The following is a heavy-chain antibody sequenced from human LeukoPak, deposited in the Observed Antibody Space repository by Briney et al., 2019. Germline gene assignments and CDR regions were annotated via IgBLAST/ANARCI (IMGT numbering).Heavy chain of an antibody. Sequence: ASVKVSCXAXGYTFTSYGISWVRQAPGQGLEWMGWISAYNGNTNYAQKLQGRVTMTTDTSTSTAYMELRSLRSDDTAVYYCAREQSVWYYYYYMDVWGKGTTVTVSS. CDR1: GYTFTSYG. CDR3: AREQSVWYYYYYMDV. V-gene: IGHV1-18*01. J-gene: IGHJ6*03. D-gene: IGHD4-11*01. CDR2: ISAYNGNT.